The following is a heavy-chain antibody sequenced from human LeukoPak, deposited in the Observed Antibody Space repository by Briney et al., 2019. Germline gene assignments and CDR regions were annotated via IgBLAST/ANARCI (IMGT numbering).Heavy chain of an antibody. Sequence: SETLSLTCSVSGDSVSSGSNYWSWFRQPPGKALEWIGDIYYTGKTSYNSSLESRVSMSVDTSKTQFSLSLTAVTAADTAVYYCARRQLHYYGMDVWGQGTTVTVSS. CDR1: GDSVSSGSNY. J-gene: IGHJ6*02. D-gene: IGHD4-23*01. CDR3: ARRQLHYYGMDV. CDR2: IYYTGKT. V-gene: IGHV4-61*01.